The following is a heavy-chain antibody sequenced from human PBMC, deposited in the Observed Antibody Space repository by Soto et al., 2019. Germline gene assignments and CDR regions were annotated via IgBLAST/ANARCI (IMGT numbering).Heavy chain of an antibody. D-gene: IGHD3-10*01. CDR1: GGSISSYY. CDR2: MYNSGST. Sequence: QVQLQESGPGLVKPSETLSLTCTVSGGSISSYYWTWIPQPPGKGLEWIGFMYNSGSTHYNPSLKSRVTISLDTSKNQFSLNLRSVTAADTAVYYCASMGYHYGSGSYPLDYWVQGTLVTVSS. J-gene: IGHJ4*02. V-gene: IGHV4-59*08. CDR3: ASMGYHYGSGSYPLDY.